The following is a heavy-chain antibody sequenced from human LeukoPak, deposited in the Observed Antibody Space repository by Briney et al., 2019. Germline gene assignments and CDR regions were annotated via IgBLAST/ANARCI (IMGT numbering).Heavy chain of an antibody. V-gene: IGHV4-59*01. CDR2: IYHGGST. CDR3: TRVHYSGSGLSSYFDY. Sequence: PSETLSLTCIVSGGSISSYSWSWIRQPPGKGLEWIAYIYHGGSTKYNASLKSRVTVSVDTSKNQFSLNLRTVTSADTAVYYCTRVHYSGSGLSSYFDYWGQGTLVTVSS. CDR1: GGSISSYS. D-gene: IGHD3-10*01. J-gene: IGHJ4*02.